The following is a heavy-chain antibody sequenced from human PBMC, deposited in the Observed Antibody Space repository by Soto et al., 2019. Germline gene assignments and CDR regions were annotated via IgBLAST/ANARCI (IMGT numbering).Heavy chain of an antibody. CDR3: ARGANNLILTGVGGFDP. CDR1: GYTFTSYG. CDR2: ISAYNGNT. Sequence: QVQLVQSGAEVKKPGASVKVSCKASGYTFTSYGISWVRQAPGQGLEWMGWISAYNGNTNYAQKLQGRATMTTDTSTSTAYMELRSLRSDDTAVYYCARGANNLILTGVGGFDPWGQGTLVTVSS. D-gene: IGHD3-9*01. V-gene: IGHV1-18*01. J-gene: IGHJ5*02.